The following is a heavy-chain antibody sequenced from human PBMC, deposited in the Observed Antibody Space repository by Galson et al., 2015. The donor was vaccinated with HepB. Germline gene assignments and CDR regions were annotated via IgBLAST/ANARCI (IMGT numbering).Heavy chain of an antibody. CDR1: GFTFSSYA. Sequence: SLRLSCAASGFTFSSYAMSWVRQAPGKGLEWVSAISGSGGSTYYADSVKGRFTISRDNSKNTLYLQMNSLRAEDTAVYYFAKDSESWRWVPWYFDLWGRGTLVTVSS. V-gene: IGHV3-23*01. CDR2: ISGSGGST. CDR3: AKDSESWRWVPWYFDL. D-gene: IGHD5-24*01. J-gene: IGHJ2*01.